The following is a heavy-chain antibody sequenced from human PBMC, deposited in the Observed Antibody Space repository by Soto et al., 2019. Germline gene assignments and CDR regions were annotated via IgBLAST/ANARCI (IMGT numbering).Heavy chain of an antibody. CDR2: ISWNSGSI. Sequence: GGSLRLSCAASGFTFDDYAMHWVRQAPGKGLEWVSDISWNSGSIGYADSVKGRFTISRDNAKNSLYLQMNSLRAEDTALYYCAKDAALCAGGSCQFTYYYYGMDVWGQGTTVTVSS. J-gene: IGHJ6*02. CDR1: GFTFDDYA. D-gene: IGHD2-15*01. V-gene: IGHV3-9*01. CDR3: AKDAALCAGGSCQFTYYYYGMDV.